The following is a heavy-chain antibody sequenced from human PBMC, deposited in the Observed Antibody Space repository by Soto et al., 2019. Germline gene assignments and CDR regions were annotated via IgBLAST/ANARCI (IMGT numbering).Heavy chain of an antibody. CDR2: ISGSGYNT. CDR1: GITLSSYA. CDR3: AEASSRVYNSAAY. J-gene: IGHJ4*02. V-gene: IGHV3-23*01. Sequence: DVQLLESGGGLVQPGGSLRLSCVASGITLSSYAMHWVRQAPGKGLEWISGISGSGYNTYYADSVKGRLTISRDKSKHTVYLEMNSLRVDDTAVYFCAEASSRVYNSAAYWGQGTLVTVSS. D-gene: IGHD2-2*01.